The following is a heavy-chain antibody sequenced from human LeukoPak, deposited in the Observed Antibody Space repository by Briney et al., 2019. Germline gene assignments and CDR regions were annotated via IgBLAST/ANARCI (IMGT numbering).Heavy chain of an antibody. V-gene: IGHV4-61*02. CDR2: IYTSGST. CDR3: ARSSTNDFWSGYLS. D-gene: IGHD3-3*01. CDR1: GGSISSSSYY. Sequence: SETLSLTCTVSGGSISSSSYYWGWIRQPAGKGLEWIGRIYTSGSTNYNPSLKSRVTMSVDASKNQFSLKLSSVTAADTAVYYCARSSTNDFWSGYLSWGQGTLVTVSS. J-gene: IGHJ4*02.